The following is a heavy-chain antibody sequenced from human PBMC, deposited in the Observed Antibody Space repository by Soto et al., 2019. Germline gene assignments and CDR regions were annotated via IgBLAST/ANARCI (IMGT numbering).Heavy chain of an antibody. V-gene: IGHV3-23*01. CDR1: GFTLRTYG. J-gene: IGHJ4*02. Sequence: XGSLRLSCAASGFTLRTYGMTWVRQAPGKGLEWVSGISGSGGERYYGDSGEGRFSISRDNSENTLFLQMHSLRAEDTAIYYCAKDTLNDSGSFDYWGQGTLVTVSS. D-gene: IGHD6-25*01. CDR2: ISGSGGER. CDR3: AKDTLNDSGSFDY.